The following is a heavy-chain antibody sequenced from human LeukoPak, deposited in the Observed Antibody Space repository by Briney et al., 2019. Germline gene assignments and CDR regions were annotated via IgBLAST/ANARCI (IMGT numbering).Heavy chain of an antibody. CDR1: GFTFSSYS. J-gene: IGHJ5*02. CDR3: AKQSPVAGTGRSWFDP. Sequence: PGGSLRLSCAASGFTFSSYSMSRVRQAPGKGLEWVATINGSGCNTYYADSVKGRFTISIDNAKNTLYLQMNSLRAEDTAIYYCAKQSPVAGTGRSWFDPWGHGTLVTVSS. CDR2: INGSGCNT. V-gene: IGHV3-23*01. D-gene: IGHD6-13*01.